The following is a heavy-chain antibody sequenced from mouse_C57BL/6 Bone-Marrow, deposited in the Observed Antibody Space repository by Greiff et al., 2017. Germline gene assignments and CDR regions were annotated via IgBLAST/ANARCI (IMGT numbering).Heavy chain of an antibody. Sequence: VQLQQSGAELVRPGASVTLSCKASGYTFTDYEMHWVKQTPVHGLAWIGAIDPETGGTAYNQKFKGKDILTADKSSSTAYMELRSLTSEDSAVYYCTKSIYYDYDAWFAYWGQGTLVTVSA. CDR3: TKSIYYDYDAWFAY. D-gene: IGHD2-4*01. J-gene: IGHJ3*01. CDR1: GYTFTDYE. CDR2: IDPETGGT. V-gene: IGHV1-15*01.